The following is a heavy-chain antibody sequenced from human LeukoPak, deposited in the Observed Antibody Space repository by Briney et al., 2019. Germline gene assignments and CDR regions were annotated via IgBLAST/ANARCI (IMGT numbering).Heavy chain of an antibody. CDR1: GFTFSSYA. J-gene: IGHJ6*03. CDR2: ISYDGSNK. V-gene: IGHV3-30-3*01. Sequence: GGSLRLSCAASGFTFSSYAMHWVRQAPGKGLEWVAVISYDGSNKYYADSVKGRFTISRDNSKNTLYLQMNSLRAEDTAVYYCASLYSSSSAWDYYYYMDVWGKGTTVTVSS. D-gene: IGHD6-6*01. CDR3: ASLYSSSSAWDYYYYMDV.